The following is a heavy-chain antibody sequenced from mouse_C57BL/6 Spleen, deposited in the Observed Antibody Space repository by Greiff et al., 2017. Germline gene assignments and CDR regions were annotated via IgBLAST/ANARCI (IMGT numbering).Heavy chain of an antibody. CDR1: GFSLTSYG. Sequence: QVQLQQSGPGLVQPSQSLSITCTVSGFSLTSYGVHWVRQSPGKGLEWLGVIWRGGSTDYNAAFMSRLSITKDNSKSQVFFKMNSLQADDTAIYYCASPRTGKGDYYAMDYWGQGTSVTVSS. D-gene: IGHD4-1*01. J-gene: IGHJ4*01. CDR2: IWRGGST. V-gene: IGHV2-5*01. CDR3: ASPRTGKGDYYAMDY.